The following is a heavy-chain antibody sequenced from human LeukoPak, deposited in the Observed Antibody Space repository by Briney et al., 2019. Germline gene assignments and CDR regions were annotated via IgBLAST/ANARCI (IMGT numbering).Heavy chain of an antibody. J-gene: IGHJ4*02. CDR2: ISGSTGYI. V-gene: IGHV3-21*01. CDR1: GFTFSHYN. Sequence: PGGSLRLSCAASGFTFSHYNMNWVRQAPGKGLEWVSSISGSTGYIYYADSAKGRFTVSRDNAKNTLYLQMDSLRAEDTAVYYCATDRNSGKYYDYWGQGTLVTVSS. CDR3: ATDRNSGKYYDY. D-gene: IGHD1-26*01.